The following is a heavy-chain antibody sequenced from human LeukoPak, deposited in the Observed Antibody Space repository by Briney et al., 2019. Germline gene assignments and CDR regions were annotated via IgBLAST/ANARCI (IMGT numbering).Heavy chain of an antibody. D-gene: IGHD3-16*01. J-gene: IGHJ4*02. CDR1: GFTVSSNY. Sequence: GGSLRLSCAASGFTVSSNYMSWVRQAPGKGLEWVSVIYSGGSTYYADSVKGRFTISRDNSKNTLYLQMNSLRAEDTALYYCARRWVETWGFDYWGQGTLVTVSS. V-gene: IGHV3-53*01. CDR2: IYSGGST. CDR3: ARRWVETWGFDY.